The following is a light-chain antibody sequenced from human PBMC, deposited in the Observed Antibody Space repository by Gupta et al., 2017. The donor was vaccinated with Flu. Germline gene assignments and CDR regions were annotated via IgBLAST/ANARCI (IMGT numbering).Light chain of an antibody. CDR2: AAS. Sequence: DIQMTQSPSSLSASIGDRVTITCRASQTISNYLNWYQQKPGKAPKLLIYAASSWQSGVPSRFSGSGSGKDFTLTISSRQQEDFAAYYCHQTDNNPQVTFGHGTKVDVK. J-gene: IGKJ3*01. CDR3: HQTDNNPQVT. CDR1: QTISNY. V-gene: IGKV1-39*01.